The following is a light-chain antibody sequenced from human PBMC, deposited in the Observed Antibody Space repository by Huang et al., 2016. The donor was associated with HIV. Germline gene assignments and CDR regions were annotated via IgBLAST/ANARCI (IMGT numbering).Light chain of an antibody. Sequence: EIVMTQSPATLSLSPGERATLSCRASQSVNSKLAWYQQKPGHAPRLLIYGASTRATGVPGRFSGSGSGTEFTLTISSLQSEDFAVYYCQQYSKWPPNTFGQGTKLESK. V-gene: IGKV3-15*01. CDR3: QQYSKWPPNT. CDR2: GAS. CDR1: QSVNSK. J-gene: IGKJ2*01.